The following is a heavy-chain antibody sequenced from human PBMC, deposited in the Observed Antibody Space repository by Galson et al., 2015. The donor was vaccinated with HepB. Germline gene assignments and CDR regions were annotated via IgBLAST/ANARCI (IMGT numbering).Heavy chain of an antibody. D-gene: IGHD3-10*01. Sequence: SLRLSCAASGFSFISYTMNWVRQAPGKGLEWVSSISSSSSYIYYADSVKGRFTISRDNAKNSLYLQMNSLRAEDTAVYYCARVYNYYFYMDVWGKGTTVTVSS. CDR1: GFSFISYT. CDR3: ARVYNYYFYMDV. CDR2: ISSSSSYI. J-gene: IGHJ6*03. V-gene: IGHV3-21*01.